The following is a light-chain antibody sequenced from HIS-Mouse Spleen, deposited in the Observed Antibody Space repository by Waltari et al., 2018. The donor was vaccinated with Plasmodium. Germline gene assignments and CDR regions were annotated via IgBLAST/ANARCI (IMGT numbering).Light chain of an antibody. CDR1: QSVSSY. J-gene: IGKJ4*01. CDR2: DAS. CDR3: QQRSNWPRVLT. V-gene: IGKV3-11*01. Sequence: EIVLTQSPATLSLSPGERATLTCRARQSVSSYLAWYQQKPGQAPRLLIYDASNRATGIPARCSGSGSGTDFTLTISSLEPEDFAVYYCQQRSNWPRVLTFGGGTKVEIK.